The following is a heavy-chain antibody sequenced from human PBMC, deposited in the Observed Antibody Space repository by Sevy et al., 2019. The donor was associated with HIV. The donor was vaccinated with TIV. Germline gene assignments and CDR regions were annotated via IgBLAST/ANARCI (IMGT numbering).Heavy chain of an antibody. CDR2: ISSSGSSI. CDR3: ARDLGSPDAFDI. CDR1: GFTFSNYE. Sequence: GGSLRLSCVASGFTFSNYEMNWVRQAPGKGLEWVSYISSSGSSIYYADAVKGRISISGDNAKNSLFLQVNSLRAEDTAVYYCARDLGSPDAFDIWGQGTMVTVSS. J-gene: IGHJ3*02. V-gene: IGHV3-48*03. D-gene: IGHD1-26*01.